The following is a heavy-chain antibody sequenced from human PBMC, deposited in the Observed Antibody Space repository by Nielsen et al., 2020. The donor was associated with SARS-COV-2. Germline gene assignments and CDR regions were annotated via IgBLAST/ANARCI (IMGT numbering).Heavy chain of an antibody. D-gene: IGHD3-10*01. J-gene: IGHJ4*02. CDR1: GFTFSLYG. CDR3: AKGERGITILFEN. V-gene: IGHV3-23*01. Sequence: GESLKISCTASGFTFSLYGISWVRQAPGKGLEWVSSITNSGDATFYAGSVKGRFTISSDDSKNTVYLQMNSLRAEDTALYYCAKGERGITILFENWGQGRLVTVSS. CDR2: ITNSGDAT.